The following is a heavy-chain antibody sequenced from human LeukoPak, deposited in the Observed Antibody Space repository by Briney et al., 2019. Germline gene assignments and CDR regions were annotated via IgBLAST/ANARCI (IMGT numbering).Heavy chain of an antibody. J-gene: IGHJ4*02. Sequence: GGSLRLSCAASGFTFSSYTMSWVRQAPGKGLEWVSAISGSGDSTYYADSVKGRFTISRDNSKNTLYLQMNSLRAEDTAVYYCAKDLNSYGVFDYWGQGTLVTVSS. V-gene: IGHV3-23*01. CDR3: AKDLNSYGVFDY. CDR1: GFTFSSYT. CDR2: ISGSGDST. D-gene: IGHD5-18*01.